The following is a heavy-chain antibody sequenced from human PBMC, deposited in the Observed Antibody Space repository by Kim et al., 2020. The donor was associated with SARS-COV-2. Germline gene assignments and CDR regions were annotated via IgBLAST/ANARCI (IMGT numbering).Heavy chain of an antibody. CDR2: INTSIGKP. CDR1: GYSFSSYG. V-gene: IGHV7-4-1*02. J-gene: IGHJ4*02. Sequence: ASVKVSCKTSGYSFSSYGLDWVRQAPGQGLEWMGWINTSIGKPRYGQGFTGRGVFSLDSSLSTAYLQISGLKSDDAAIYFCARGFSTSSPDYFDQGTL. D-gene: IGHD6-6*01. CDR3: ARGFSTSSPDY.